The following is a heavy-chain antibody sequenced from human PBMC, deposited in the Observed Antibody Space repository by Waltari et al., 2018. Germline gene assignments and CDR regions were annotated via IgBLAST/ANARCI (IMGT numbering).Heavy chain of an antibody. V-gene: IGHV1-69*01. Sequence: GAEVKKPGSSVKVSCKASGGTFSSYAISWVRQAPGQGLEWMGGIIPIFGTANYAQKFQGRVTITADESTSTAYMELSSLRSEDTAVYYCARGTDYGDYGPGSIYYYYYYMDVWGKGTTVTVSS. J-gene: IGHJ6*03. CDR1: GGTFSSYA. D-gene: IGHD4-17*01. CDR2: IIPIFGTA. CDR3: ARGTDYGDYGPGSIYYYYYYMDV.